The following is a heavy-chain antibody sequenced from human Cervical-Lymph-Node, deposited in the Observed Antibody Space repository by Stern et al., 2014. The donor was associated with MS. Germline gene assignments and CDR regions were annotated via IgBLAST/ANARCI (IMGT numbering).Heavy chain of an antibody. V-gene: IGHV3-23*04. CDR2: VSGSDGST. J-gene: IGHJ4*02. CDR3: AKVYGSGPFDY. CDR1: GFTFSSYA. D-gene: IGHD6-19*01. Sequence: EVQLVESGGTLVQPGGSLRLSCAASGFTFSSYAMSWVRQAPGKGLEWVSVVSGSDGSTFYADSVKGRLTISRDNSKNTLFLQMNSLRAEDTAVYYGAKVYGSGPFDYWGQGTLVTVSS.